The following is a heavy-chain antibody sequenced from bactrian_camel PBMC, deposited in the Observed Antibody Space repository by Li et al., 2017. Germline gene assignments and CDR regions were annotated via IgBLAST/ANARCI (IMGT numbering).Heavy chain of an antibody. CDR1: GYNYNNC. D-gene: IGHD2*01. J-gene: IGHJ4*01. CDR3: ATVFLGYYPDY. Sequence: HVQLVESGGGSVQAGESLTLSCAISGYNYNNCLGWFRQAPGKGLEWVSYINSGSDTTHYADSVRGRFTISRDNAKSTLYLQLNSLKIEDTAMYYCATVFLGYYPDYWGQGTQVTVS. CDR2: INSGSDTT. V-gene: IGHV3S37*01.